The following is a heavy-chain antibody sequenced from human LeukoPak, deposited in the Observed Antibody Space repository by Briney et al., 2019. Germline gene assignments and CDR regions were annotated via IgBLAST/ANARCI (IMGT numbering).Heavy chain of an antibody. CDR3: ARQVATPTKNWFDP. J-gene: IGHJ5*02. Sequence: SETLSLTCTVSGVSISSYYWSWIRQPPGKGLEWIGYIYYSGSTNYNPSLKSRVTISVDTSKNQFSLKLSSVTAADTAVYYCARQVATPTKNWFDPWGQGTLVTVSS. D-gene: IGHD5-12*01. CDR2: IYYSGST. CDR1: GVSISSYY. V-gene: IGHV4-59*08.